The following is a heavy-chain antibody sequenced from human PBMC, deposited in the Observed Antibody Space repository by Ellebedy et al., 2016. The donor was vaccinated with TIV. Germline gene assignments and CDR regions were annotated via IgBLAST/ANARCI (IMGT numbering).Heavy chain of an antibody. V-gene: IGHV3-23*01. D-gene: IGHD1-7*01. CDR3: AKLPVAYNWNYADDY. J-gene: IGHJ4*02. CDR1: GFAFSSYA. CDR2: ISDNGVIT. Sequence: GESLKISCATSGFAFSSYAMSWVRQAPGKGLEWVSAISDNGVITKYADSVKGRFTISRDNSKNTLYLQMNSLRAEDTAVYYCAKLPVAYNWNYADDYWGQGTLVTVSS.